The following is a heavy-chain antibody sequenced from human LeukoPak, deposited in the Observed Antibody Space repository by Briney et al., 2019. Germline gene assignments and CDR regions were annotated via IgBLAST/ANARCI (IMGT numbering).Heavy chain of an antibody. J-gene: IGHJ3*02. D-gene: IGHD3-10*01. CDR2: IYPGDSDT. CDR3: ARRGYYYGSGSYYIDAFDI. CDR1: GYSFTSYW. V-gene: IGHV5-51*01. Sequence: NAGESLKISCKGSGYSFTSYWIGWVRQMPGKGLEWMGIIYPGDSDTRFSPSFQGQVTISADKSISTAYLQWSSLKASDTAMYYCARRGYYYGSGSYYIDAFDIWGQGTMVTVSS.